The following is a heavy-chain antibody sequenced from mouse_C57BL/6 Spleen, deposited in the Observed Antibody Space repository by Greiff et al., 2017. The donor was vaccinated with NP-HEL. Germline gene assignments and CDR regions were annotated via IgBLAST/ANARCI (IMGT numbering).Heavy chain of an antibody. CDR1: GFSLTSYG. J-gene: IGHJ4*01. D-gene: IGHD2-12*01. CDR3: ARGGDLRRYAMDY. Sequence: VMLVESGPGLVQPSQSLSITCTVSGFSLTSYGVHWVRQSPGKGLEWLGVIWSGGSTDYNAAFISRLSISKDNSKSQVFFKMNSLQADDTAIYYCARGGDLRRYAMDYWGQGTSVTVSS. V-gene: IGHV2-2*01. CDR2: IWSGGST.